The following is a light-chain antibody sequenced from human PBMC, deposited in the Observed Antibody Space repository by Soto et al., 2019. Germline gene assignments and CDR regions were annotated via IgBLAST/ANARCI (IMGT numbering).Light chain of an antibody. Sequence: DLVMTQSPLSLPVTPGEPASISCRSSQSLLHSNGYNYLDWYLQKPGQSPQLLIYLDSNRASGVPGRFSGSGSGTDFTLKISRGEAEDVGVYYCMQALQTPPYTFGQGTKLEIK. V-gene: IGKV2-28*01. CDR1: QSLLHSNGYNY. CDR2: LDS. CDR3: MQALQTPPYT. J-gene: IGKJ2*01.